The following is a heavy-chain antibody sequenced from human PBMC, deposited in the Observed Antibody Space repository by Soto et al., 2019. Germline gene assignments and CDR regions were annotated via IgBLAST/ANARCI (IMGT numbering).Heavy chain of an antibody. CDR2: IYYSGST. CDR1: GGSISNYY. J-gene: IGHJ6*03. D-gene: IGHD6-13*01. V-gene: IGHV4-59*01. CDR3: ARVGGDSSSWYYPPSPYYYYYYMDV. Sequence: ASETLSLTFTVSGGSISNYYWSWIRQPPGKGLEWIGYIYYSGSTNYNASLKSRVTISLDTSKNQFSLKLSSVTAADTAVYYCARVGGDSSSWYYPPSPYYYYYYMDVWGKGITVTVSS.